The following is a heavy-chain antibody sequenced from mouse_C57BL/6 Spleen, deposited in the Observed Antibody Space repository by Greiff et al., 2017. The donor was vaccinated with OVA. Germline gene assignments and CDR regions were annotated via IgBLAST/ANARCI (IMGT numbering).Heavy chain of an antibody. D-gene: IGHD2-4*01. V-gene: IGHV2-2*01. CDR1: GFSLTSYG. CDR2: IWSGGRT. Sequence: VMLVESGPGLVQPSQSLSITCTVSGFSLTSYGVHWVRQSPGKGLEWLGVIWSGGRTDYNAAFISRLSISKDNSKSQVFFKMNSLQADDTAIYYCASPSFYDDERFAYWGQGTLVTVSA. J-gene: IGHJ3*01. CDR3: ASPSFYDDERFAY.